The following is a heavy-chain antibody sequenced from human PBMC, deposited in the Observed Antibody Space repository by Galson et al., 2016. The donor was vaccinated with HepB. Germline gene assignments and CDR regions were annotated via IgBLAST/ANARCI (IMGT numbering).Heavy chain of an antibody. D-gene: IGHD6-13*01. CDR2: IIPIFGTT. CDR1: GDTFSSYA. J-gene: IGHJ6*02. Sequence: SVKVSCKASGDTFSSYAISWVRQAPGQGLEWMGGIIPIFGTTNYAQKFQGRVTITADESTSTAYMELSSLGSEDTAVYYCARDPGVAAAGHYNGLDVWGQGTTVTVSS. CDR3: ARDPGVAAAGHYNGLDV. V-gene: IGHV1-69*13.